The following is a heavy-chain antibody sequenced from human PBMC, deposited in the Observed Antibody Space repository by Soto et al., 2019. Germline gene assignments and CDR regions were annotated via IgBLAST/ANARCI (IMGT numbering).Heavy chain of an antibody. D-gene: IGHD6-6*01. J-gene: IGHJ5*02. CDR3: ARSIAARLNWFDP. V-gene: IGHV3-7*01. CDR1: GFTFSSYW. CDR2: IKQDGSEK. Sequence: PGGSLRLSCAASGFTFSSYWMSWFRQAPGKGLEWVANIKQDGSEKYYVDSVEGRFTISRDNAKNSLYLQMNSLRAEDTAVYYCARSIAARLNWFDPWGQGTLVTVSS.